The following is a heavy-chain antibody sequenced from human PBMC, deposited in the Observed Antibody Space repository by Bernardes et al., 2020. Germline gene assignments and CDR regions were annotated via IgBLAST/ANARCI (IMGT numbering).Heavy chain of an antibody. V-gene: IGHV3-23*01. Sequence: GYLGLSCAASGFTFSSYAMSWVRQTPGKGLEWVSAIRGSVCSTYYADSVKGRFTISRDNSKNTLYLQMNSLRAEDTAVYYCAKKRAPAWIQPEYYFDYWGQGTLVTVAS. CDR3: AKKRAPAWIQPEYYFDY. CDR2: IRGSVCST. CDR1: GFTFSSYA. J-gene: IGHJ4*02. D-gene: IGHD5-18*01.